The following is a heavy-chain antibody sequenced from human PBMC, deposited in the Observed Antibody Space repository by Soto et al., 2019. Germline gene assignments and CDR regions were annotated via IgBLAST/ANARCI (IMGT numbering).Heavy chain of an antibody. CDR1: GGTFSSYA. V-gene: IGHV1-69*13. Sequence: SVKVSCKASGGTFSSYAISWVRQAPGQGLEWMGGIIPIFGTANYAQKFQGRVTITADESTSTAYMELSSLRSEDTAVYYCARDLPSLYCSSTSCYYYGMDVWRQGTTVTVSS. D-gene: IGHD2-2*01. CDR3: ARDLPSLYCSSTSCYYYGMDV. CDR2: IIPIFGTA. J-gene: IGHJ6*02.